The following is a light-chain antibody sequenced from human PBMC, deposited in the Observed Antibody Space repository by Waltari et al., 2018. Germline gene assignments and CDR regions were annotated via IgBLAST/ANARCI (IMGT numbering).Light chain of an antibody. CDR1: TSDVWSYDL. J-gene: IGLJ1*01. Sequence: QSALTQPASVSGTPGQSITISCSGHTSDVWSYDLFPWYQQHPGQAPKLLICEVFKRPPDTSSRFSGAKSGSTASLTISGLQPEDEADYYCCSYAGRGTYVFGSGTKVTVL. CDR2: EVF. CDR3: CSYAGRGTYV. V-gene: IGLV2-23*02.